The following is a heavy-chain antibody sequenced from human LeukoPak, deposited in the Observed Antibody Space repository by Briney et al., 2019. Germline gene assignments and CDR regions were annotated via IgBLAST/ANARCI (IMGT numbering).Heavy chain of an antibody. CDR2: IYPADSDT. CDR1: GYSFTLYW. Sequence: GESLKISCKGFGYSFTLYWIGWVRQMPGKGLEWMGIIYPADSDTRYSPSFQGQVTISADKSSSTAFLQWNTLKASDTATYYCARHQGGSGMRKFDPWGQGTLVTVSS. V-gene: IGHV5-51*01. J-gene: IGHJ5*02. D-gene: IGHD3-10*01. CDR3: ARHQGGSGMRKFDP.